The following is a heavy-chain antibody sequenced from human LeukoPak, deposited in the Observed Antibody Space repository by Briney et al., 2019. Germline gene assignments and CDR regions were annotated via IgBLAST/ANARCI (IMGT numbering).Heavy chain of an antibody. CDR1: GFTLSSYL. J-gene: IGHJ3*02. CDR3: ARGGYSAGFDI. CDR2: IENDGSTT. V-gene: IGHV3-74*01. D-gene: IGHD3-16*02. Sequence: AGGSLRLSCAAPGFTLSSYLMHWVRQAPGKGLVWVSRIENDGSTTTYADSVKGRFTISRDNAKNTLYLQMNSLRAEDTAVYYCARGGYSAGFDIWGQRTMVTVSS.